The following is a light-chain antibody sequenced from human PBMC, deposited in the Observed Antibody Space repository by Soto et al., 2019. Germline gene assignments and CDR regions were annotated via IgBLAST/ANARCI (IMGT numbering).Light chain of an antibody. V-gene: IGLV1-40*01. Sequence: QAVVTQPPSVSGAPGQRVTISCTGSSSNIGAGYDVYWYQQLPGRAPKLLINGNRNRPSGVPDRFSGSKSGTSASLAITGLQAEDEADYYCQSYDSSLSALFGGGTKVTVL. CDR2: GNR. CDR1: SSNIGAGYD. CDR3: QSYDSSLSAL. J-gene: IGLJ2*01.